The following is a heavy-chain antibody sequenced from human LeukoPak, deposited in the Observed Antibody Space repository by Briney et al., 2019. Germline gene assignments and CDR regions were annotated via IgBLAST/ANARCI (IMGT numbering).Heavy chain of an antibody. CDR1: GFTFNTYP. V-gene: IGHV3-30*02. CDR2: KQDDGAKT. Sequence: GGSLRLSGAASGFTFNTYPMLWVRQAPGKGLEWVAHKQDDGAKTNYADSVRGRFTISRDNSRSTVYLQMNSLKPDDTAVYYCATQTITLVVVISPFDYWGQGALVTVSS. J-gene: IGHJ4*02. D-gene: IGHD3-22*01. CDR3: ATQTITLVVVISPFDY.